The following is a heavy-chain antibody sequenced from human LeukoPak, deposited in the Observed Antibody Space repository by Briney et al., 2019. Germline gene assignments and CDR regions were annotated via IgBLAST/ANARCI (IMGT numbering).Heavy chain of an antibody. D-gene: IGHD3-22*01. V-gene: IGHV4-61*05. CDR2: IYYTGST. J-gene: IGHJ5*02. Sequence: SETLSLTCTVSGGSISSRSYYWGWIRQPPGKGLEWMGYIYYTGSTNYDPSLKSRVTISVYTSKNQFSLKLSSVTAADTAVYYCARASGGYYNNWFDPWGQGTLVTVSS. CDR1: GGSISSRSYY. CDR3: ARASGGYYNNWFDP.